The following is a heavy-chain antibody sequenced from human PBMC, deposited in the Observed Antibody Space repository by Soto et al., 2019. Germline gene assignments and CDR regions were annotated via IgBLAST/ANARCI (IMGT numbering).Heavy chain of an antibody. CDR2: LIPIFGTA. D-gene: IGHD6-19*01. CDR3: ARVTNPIAVAALSWDY. J-gene: IGHJ4*02. V-gene: IGHV1-69*01. CDR1: GGTFSSYA. Sequence: QVQLVQSGAEVKKPGSSVKVSCKASGGTFSSYAISWVRQAPGQGLEWMGGLIPIFGTANYAQKVQGRVTITADESTSTAYMELSSLRSEDTAVYYCARVTNPIAVAALSWDYWGQGTLVTVSS.